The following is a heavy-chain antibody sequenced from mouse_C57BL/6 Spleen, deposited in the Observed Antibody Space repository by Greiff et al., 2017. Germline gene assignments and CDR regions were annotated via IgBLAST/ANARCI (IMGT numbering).Heavy chain of an antibody. CDR1: GFNIKDDY. Sequence: VHVKQSGAELVRPGASVKLSCTASGFNIKDDYMHWVKQRPEQGLEWIGWIDPENGDTEYASKFQGKATITADTSSNTAYLQLSSLTSEDTAVYYCTTSGNYEDYYAMDYWGQGTSVTVSS. V-gene: IGHV14-4*01. D-gene: IGHD2-1*01. CDR2: IDPENGDT. CDR3: TTSGNYEDYYAMDY. J-gene: IGHJ4*01.